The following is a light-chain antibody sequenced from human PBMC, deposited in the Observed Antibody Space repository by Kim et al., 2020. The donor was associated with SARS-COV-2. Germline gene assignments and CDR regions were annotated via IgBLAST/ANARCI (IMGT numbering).Light chain of an antibody. J-gene: IGKJ5*01. CDR2: GAS. CDR1: QSVRSSY. V-gene: IGKV3-20*01. Sequence: EIVLTQSPGTLSLSPGESATLSCRASQSVRSSYLAWYQQKPGQAPRLLIYGASSRASGISDRFSGSGSGTDFTLTISRLEPEDFAVCYCQQYGSSPNTFGQGTRLEIK. CDR3: QQYGSSPNT.